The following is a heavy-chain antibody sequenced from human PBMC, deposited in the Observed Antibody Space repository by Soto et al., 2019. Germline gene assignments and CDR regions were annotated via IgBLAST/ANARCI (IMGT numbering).Heavy chain of an antibody. Sequence: ASVKVSFKASGYTFTSYGISWVRQAPGQGLEWMGWISAYNGNTNYAQKLQGRATMTTDTSTSTAYMELRSLRSDDTAVYYCARVPAAIRGYYYYGMDVWGQGTTVTVSS. CDR3: ARVPAAIRGYYYYGMDV. D-gene: IGHD2-2*02. CDR1: GYTFTSYG. CDR2: ISAYNGNT. J-gene: IGHJ6*02. V-gene: IGHV1-18*01.